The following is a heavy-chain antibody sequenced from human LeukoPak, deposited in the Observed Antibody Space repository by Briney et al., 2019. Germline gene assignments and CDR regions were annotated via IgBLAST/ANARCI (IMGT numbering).Heavy chain of an antibody. CDR3: GKEAHYDILTGQDGFDY. Sequence: GGSLRLSCAASGFTFSSYVMHAVRQAPGKRLEGVAVICYDGSNKYYVDSVKGRFTISIDHSKNTLYLQMNSLRAEDTAVYYCGKEAHYDILTGQDGFDYWGRGPLHPVSS. J-gene: IGHJ4*02. D-gene: IGHD3-9*01. V-gene: IGHV3-30*02. CDR1: GFTFSSYV. CDR2: ICYDGSNK.